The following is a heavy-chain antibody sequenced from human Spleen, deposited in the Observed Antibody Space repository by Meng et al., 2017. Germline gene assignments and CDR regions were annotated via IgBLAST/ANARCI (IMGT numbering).Heavy chain of an antibody. V-gene: IGHV3-11*01. CDR3: AREKMATLNY. D-gene: IGHD5-24*01. Sequence: VQVVECGGGLVKPGGSLRLSCVASGFTFRYYYMGWIRQAPGKGLEWVSYISDGGSIIYYADSVKGRFTVSRDDAMNSLFLQMDSLRAEDTAVYYCAREKMATLNYWGQGTLVTVSS. CDR2: ISDGGSII. J-gene: IGHJ4*02. CDR1: GFTFRYYY.